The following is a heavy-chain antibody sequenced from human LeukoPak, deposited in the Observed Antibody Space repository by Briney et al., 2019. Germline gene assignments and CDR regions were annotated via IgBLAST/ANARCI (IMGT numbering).Heavy chain of an antibody. Sequence: ASVKVSCKASGYTFTDYNFHWVRQAPGQGLEWMGWVSSSTGVTNYAQKLQGRVTMTTDTSTSTAYMELRSLRSDDTAVYYCARSDILTPEAFDYWGQGTLVTVSS. D-gene: IGHD3-9*01. CDR3: ARSDILTPEAFDY. J-gene: IGHJ4*02. CDR2: VSSSTGVT. V-gene: IGHV1-18*04. CDR1: GYTFTDYN.